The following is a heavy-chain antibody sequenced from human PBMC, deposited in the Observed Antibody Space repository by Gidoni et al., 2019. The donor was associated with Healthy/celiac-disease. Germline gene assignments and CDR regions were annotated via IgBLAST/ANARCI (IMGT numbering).Heavy chain of an antibody. Sequence: EVKLLESGGGLVQPGGSLRLSCAASGLTFRSYAMSGVRHAPGKGLDWVSAISGSVGSTYYADSVKGRFTISRDNSKNTLYLQMDSLRAEDTAVYYCAKGIAAAGYYYYYGMDVWGQGTTVTVSS. J-gene: IGHJ6*02. CDR3: AKGIAAAGYYYYYGMDV. CDR1: GLTFRSYA. D-gene: IGHD6-13*01. CDR2: ISGSVGST. V-gene: IGHV3-23*01.